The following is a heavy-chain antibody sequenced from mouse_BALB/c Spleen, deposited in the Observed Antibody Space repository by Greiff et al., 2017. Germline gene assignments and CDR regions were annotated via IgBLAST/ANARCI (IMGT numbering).Heavy chain of an antibody. CDR1: GFNIKDTY. D-gene: IGHD2-4*01. J-gene: IGHJ2*01. CDR3: ARGEKYDDDYFDY. CDR2: IDPANGNT. V-gene: IGHV14-3*02. Sequence: EVQLQQSGAELVKPGASVKLSCTASGFNIKDTYMHWVKQRPEQGLEWIGRIDPANGNTKYDPKFQGKATITADTSSNTAYLQLSSLTSEDTAVYYCARGEKYDDDYFDYWGQGTTLTVSS.